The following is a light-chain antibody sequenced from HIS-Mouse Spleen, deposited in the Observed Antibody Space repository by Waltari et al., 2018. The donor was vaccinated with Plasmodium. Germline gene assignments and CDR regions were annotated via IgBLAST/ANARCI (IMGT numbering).Light chain of an antibody. CDR3: AAWDDSLNGVV. CDR1: SSNIGSNT. Sequence: QSVLTQPPSASGTPGQRVTISCSGSSSNIGSNTVNWYQQLPGTAPKLLIDSNNRRPSGVPARFAGSKSGTSASLAISGPQSEDEADYYCAAWDDSLNGVVFGGGTKLTVL. CDR2: SNN. J-gene: IGLJ2*01. V-gene: IGLV1-44*01.